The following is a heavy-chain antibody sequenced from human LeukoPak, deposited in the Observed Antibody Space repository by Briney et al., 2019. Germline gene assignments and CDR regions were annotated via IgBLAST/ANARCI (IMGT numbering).Heavy chain of an antibody. CDR1: GFTFSSYA. CDR2: ISGSGGST. V-gene: IGHV3-23*01. CDR3: AKGNGIVGATTFDY. D-gene: IGHD1-26*01. J-gene: IGHJ4*02. Sequence: GASLRLSCAASGFTFSSYAISWVRQAPGKGLEWVSAISGSGGSTYYADSVKGRFTISRDNSKNTLYLQMNSLRAEDTAVYYCAKGNGIVGATTFDYWGQGTLVTVSS.